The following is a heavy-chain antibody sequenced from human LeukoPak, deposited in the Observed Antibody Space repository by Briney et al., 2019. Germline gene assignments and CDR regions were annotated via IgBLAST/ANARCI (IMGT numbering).Heavy chain of an antibody. CDR2: IYYSGST. J-gene: IGHJ4*02. D-gene: IGHD6-13*01. CDR3: ARGYSSSWLGTSDY. V-gene: IGHV4-31*03. CDR1: GGSISSGGYY. Sequence: SETLSLTCTVSGGSISSGGYYWSWIRQHPGKGLEWIGYIYYSGSTYYNPSLKSRVTISVDTSKNQFSLKLSSVTAADTAVYYCARGYSSSWLGTSDYWGQGTLVTVSS.